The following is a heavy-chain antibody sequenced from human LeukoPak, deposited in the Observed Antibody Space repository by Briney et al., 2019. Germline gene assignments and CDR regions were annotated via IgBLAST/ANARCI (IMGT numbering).Heavy chain of an antibody. CDR2: IYPGDSNI. V-gene: IGHV5-51*01. D-gene: IGHD5-12*01. CDR1: GYSFTSYW. CDR3: ARPIRGGYDWSVDY. Sequence: GESLKISCKGSGYSFTSYWIGWVRQMPGKGLEWVGLIYPGDSNIRYSPSLQGQVTIPADKSISTAYLQWSSLKASDTAMYYCARPIRGGYDWSVDYWGQGTLVTVSS. J-gene: IGHJ4*02.